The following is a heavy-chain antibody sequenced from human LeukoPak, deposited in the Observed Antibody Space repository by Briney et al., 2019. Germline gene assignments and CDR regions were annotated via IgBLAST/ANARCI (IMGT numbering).Heavy chain of an antibody. V-gene: IGHV3-73*01. CDR3: TRHASDSGSGSYDY. D-gene: IGHD3-10*01. Sequence: GGSLKLSCAASGLTFSASALHWVRQASGKGLGWVGRIRSKGHNYATAYTASVAGRFIISRDDSKNTAYLQMSSLKSEDTAVYYCTRHASDSGSGSYDYWSQGTLVTVSS. J-gene: IGHJ4*02. CDR2: IRSKGHNYAT. CDR1: GLTFSASA.